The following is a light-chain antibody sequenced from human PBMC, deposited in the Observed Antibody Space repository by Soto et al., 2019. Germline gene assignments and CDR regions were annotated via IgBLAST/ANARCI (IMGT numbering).Light chain of an antibody. CDR3: CSYAGSSTLYV. V-gene: IGLV2-23*02. CDR1: SSDVGRNNH. CDR2: EVS. Sequence: QSVLTQPASVSGSPGQSITISCTGTSSDVGRNNHVSWYQQHPGKATKIIIYEVSKRPSGVSNHFSGSKSGNTTSLTKTGLQAEDEADYYCCSYAGSSTLYVFGTGTKVTVL. J-gene: IGLJ1*01.